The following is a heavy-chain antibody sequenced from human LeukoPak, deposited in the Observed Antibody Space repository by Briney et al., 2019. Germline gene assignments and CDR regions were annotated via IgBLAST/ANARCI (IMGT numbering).Heavy chain of an antibody. Sequence: SVKVSCKASGGTFSNYAITWVRQAPGQGLEWMGGIIPMFGTANYAQKFQGRVTITADKSTSTANMELSSLRSEDTAVYYCARLRSPGDFDYWGQGTLVTVSS. CDR1: GGTFSNYA. D-gene: IGHD1-26*01. V-gene: IGHV1-69*06. CDR3: ARLRSPGDFDY. CDR2: IIPMFGTA. J-gene: IGHJ4*02.